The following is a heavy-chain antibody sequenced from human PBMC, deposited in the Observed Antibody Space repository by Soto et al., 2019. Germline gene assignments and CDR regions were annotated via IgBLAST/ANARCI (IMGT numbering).Heavy chain of an antibody. CDR2: IYYSGSA. J-gene: IGHJ4*02. Sequence: ASETLSLTCTVSGGSISSGGYYWSWIRQHPGKGLEWIGYIYYSGSAYYNPSLESRVTISVDTSKNQFSLKLSSVTAADTAVYYCARSSTSANYFDYWGQGTLVTVSS. CDR3: ARSSTSANYFDY. CDR1: GGSISSGGYY. D-gene: IGHD2-2*01. V-gene: IGHV4-31*03.